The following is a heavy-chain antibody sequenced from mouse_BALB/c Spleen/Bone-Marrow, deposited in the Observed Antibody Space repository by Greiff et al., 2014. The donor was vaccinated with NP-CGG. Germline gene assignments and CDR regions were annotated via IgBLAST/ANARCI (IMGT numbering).Heavy chain of an antibody. CDR2: IYPGSGNT. Sequence: QVQLQQSGAELVRPGTSVKISCKVSGYAFTNYWLDWVKQRPGHGLEWIGDIYPGSGNTYFNEKFKGKATLTADKSSSTAYMQLSSLTSEDSAVYFCARPQFISGRYYAMDYWGQGTSVTVSS. J-gene: IGHJ4*01. CDR3: ARPQFISGRYYAMDY. CDR1: GYAFTNYW. V-gene: IGHV1-63*01. D-gene: IGHD1-2*01.